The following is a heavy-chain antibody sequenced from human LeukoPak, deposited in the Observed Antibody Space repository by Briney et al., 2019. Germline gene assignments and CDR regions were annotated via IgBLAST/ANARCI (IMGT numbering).Heavy chain of an antibody. Sequence: ASVKVSCKASGYTFTGYYMHWVRQAPGQGLEWMGWINPNSGSTNYAQKFQGRVTMARDTSISTAYMELSRLRSDDTAVYYCARDLRSHRPSVGATGYWGQGTLVTVSS. CDR3: ARDLRSHRPSVGATGY. D-gene: IGHD1-26*01. CDR2: INPNSGST. CDR1: GYTFTGYY. J-gene: IGHJ4*02. V-gene: IGHV1-2*02.